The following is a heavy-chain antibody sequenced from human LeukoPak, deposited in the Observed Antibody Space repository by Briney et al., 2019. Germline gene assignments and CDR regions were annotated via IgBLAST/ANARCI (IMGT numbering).Heavy chain of an antibody. CDR2: ISSSGGST. V-gene: IGHV3-23*01. J-gene: IGHJ4*02. CDR1: GFTFSSYA. Sequence: PGGSLRLSCAASGFTFSSYAMSWVRQAPGKGLEWVSAISSSGGSTYYADSVKGRFTISRDNSKSTLYLQMNSLRAEDTAVYYCAKAAYGDYAGGDYWGQGTLVTVSS. D-gene: IGHD4-17*01. CDR3: AKAAYGDYAGGDY.